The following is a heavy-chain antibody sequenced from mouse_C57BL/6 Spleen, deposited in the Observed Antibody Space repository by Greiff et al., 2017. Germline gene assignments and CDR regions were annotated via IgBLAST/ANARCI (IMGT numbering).Heavy chain of an antibody. Sequence: VKLQQSGAELVRPGASVTLSCAASGYTFTDYEMHWVKQTPVHGLEWIGAIGPETGGTDYNQKVKGRVILTADQSVSTAYLELRILTSDDSAIYYWTREGRYFDVWGTETTVTVSS. CDR1: GYTFTDYE. CDR3: TREGRYFDV. D-gene: IGHD3-3*01. J-gene: IGHJ1*03. V-gene: IGHV1-15*01. CDR2: IGPETGGT.